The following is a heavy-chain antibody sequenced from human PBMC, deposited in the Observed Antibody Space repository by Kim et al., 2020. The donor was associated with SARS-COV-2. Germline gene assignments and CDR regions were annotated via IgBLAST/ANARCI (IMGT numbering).Heavy chain of an antibody. J-gene: IGHJ5*02. Sequence: SETLSLTCAVSGASITSDNWWSWVRQPPGKGLEWIGEIFHSGGTNYNPSLKSRVTISFDKSKNQFSLNLTSLTAADTAVYYWARGGPREWVHPWVQGTLV. V-gene: IGHV4-4*02. CDR3: ARGGPREWVHP. D-gene: IGHD3-16*01. CDR2: IFHSGGT. CDR1: GASITSDNW.